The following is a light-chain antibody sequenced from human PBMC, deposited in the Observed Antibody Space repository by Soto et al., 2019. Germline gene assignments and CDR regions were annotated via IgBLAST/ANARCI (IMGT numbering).Light chain of an antibody. CDR2: KAS. CDR1: QSISSW. CDR3: QLYNTYSRT. V-gene: IGKV1-5*03. Sequence: DIQMTQSPSTLSASVGDRVSITCRASQSISSWLAWYQQKPGRAPKLLIYKASTLQSGVPSRFSGGGSGTEFTLTISSLQPDDFATYYCQLYNTYSRTFGQGTKVDIK. J-gene: IGKJ1*01.